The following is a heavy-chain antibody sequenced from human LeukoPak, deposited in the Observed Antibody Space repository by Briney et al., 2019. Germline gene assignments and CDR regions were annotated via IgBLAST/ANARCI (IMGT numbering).Heavy chain of an antibody. V-gene: IGHV3-30*02. Sequence: GGSLRLSCAASGFTFSSYGMHWVRQAPGKGLEWVAFIRYDGSNKYYADSVKGRFTISRDNSKNTLYLQMNSLRAEDTAVYYCAKDRSPYGDDARFQHWGQGTLVTVSS. D-gene: IGHD4-17*01. CDR1: GFTFSSYG. CDR2: IRYDGSNK. CDR3: AKDRSPYGDDARFQH. J-gene: IGHJ1*01.